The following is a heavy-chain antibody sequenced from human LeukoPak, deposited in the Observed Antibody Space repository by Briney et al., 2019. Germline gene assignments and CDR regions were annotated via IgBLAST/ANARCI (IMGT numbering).Heavy chain of an antibody. Sequence: GGSLRLSCAASGFTLSDHYMDWVRQAPGKGPEWVGRTRNKANSYTTEYAASVKGRFTISRADSKNSLYLQMNSLKTEDTAVYYCVREVRGSRSFDYWGQGTLVTVSS. D-gene: IGHD3-16*01. J-gene: IGHJ4*02. CDR3: VREVRGSRSFDY. V-gene: IGHV3-72*01. CDR1: GFTLSDHY. CDR2: TRNKANSYTT.